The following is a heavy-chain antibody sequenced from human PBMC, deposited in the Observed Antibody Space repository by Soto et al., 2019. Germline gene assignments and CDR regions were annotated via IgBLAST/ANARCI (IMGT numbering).Heavy chain of an antibody. J-gene: IGHJ4*02. CDR3: ARARTYYYDSSGPVFDY. V-gene: IGHV4-31*03. CDR1: GGSISSSDYY. Sequence: SETLSLTCTVSGGSISSSDYYWSWIRQHPGKGLEWIGYIYYSGSTYYNPSLKSRVTISVDTSKNQFSLKLSSVTAADTAVYYCARARTYYYDSSGPVFDYWGQGTLVTVSS. D-gene: IGHD3-22*01. CDR2: IYYSGST.